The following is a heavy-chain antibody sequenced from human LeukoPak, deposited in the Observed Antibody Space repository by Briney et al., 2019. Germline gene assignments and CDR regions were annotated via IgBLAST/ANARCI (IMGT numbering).Heavy chain of an antibody. V-gene: IGHV1-69*05. CDR1: GGTFSSYA. D-gene: IGHD6-6*01. CDR2: IIPIFGTA. J-gene: IGHJ4*02. Sequence: SVKVSCKASGGTFSSYAISWVRQAPGQGLEWMGGIIPIFGTANYAQKLQGRVTMTTDTSTSTAYMELRSLRSDDTAVYYCARDWKVQRADSSFDYWGQGTLVTVSS. CDR3: ARDWKVQRADSSFDY.